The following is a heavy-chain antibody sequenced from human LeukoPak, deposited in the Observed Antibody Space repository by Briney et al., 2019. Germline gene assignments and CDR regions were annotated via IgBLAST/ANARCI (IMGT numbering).Heavy chain of an antibody. V-gene: IGHV1-18*01. Sequence: ASVKVSCRASGYTFTSYGISWVRQAPGQALEWMGWISGYNGNTNYAQKLQGRVTMTTDTSTSTAYMELRSLRSDDTAVYYCARDFHSSGYYHYFHYWGQGTLVTVSS. D-gene: IGHD3-22*01. J-gene: IGHJ4*02. CDR3: ARDFHSSGYYHYFHY. CDR2: ISGYNGNT. CDR1: GYTFTSYG.